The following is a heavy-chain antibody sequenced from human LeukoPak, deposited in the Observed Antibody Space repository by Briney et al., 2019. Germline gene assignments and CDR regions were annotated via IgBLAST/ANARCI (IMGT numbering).Heavy chain of an antibody. J-gene: IGHJ4*02. CDR1: GFTFSSYS. CDR3: ARGPSMWDSSSWYEGFDY. CDR2: ISSSSSYI. D-gene: IGHD6-13*01. V-gene: IGHV3-21*01. Sequence: GGSLRLSCAASGFTFSSYSMNWVRQAPGKGLEWVSSISSSSSYIYYADSVKGRFTISRDNAKNSLYLQMNSLRAEDTAVYYCARGPSMWDSSSWYEGFDYWGQGTLVTVSS.